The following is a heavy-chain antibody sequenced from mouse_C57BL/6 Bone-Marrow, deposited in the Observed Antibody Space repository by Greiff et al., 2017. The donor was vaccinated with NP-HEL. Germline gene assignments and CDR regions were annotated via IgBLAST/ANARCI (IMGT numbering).Heavy chain of an antibody. J-gene: IGHJ2*01. CDR2: INPNNGGT. V-gene: IGHV1-26*01. CDR3: ARSYGDYDYFDY. CDR1: GYTFTDYY. D-gene: IGHD2-13*01. Sequence: EVQLQQSGPELVKPGASVKISCKASGYTFTDYYMNWVKQSHGKSLEWIGDINPNNGGTSYNQKFKGKATLTVDKSSSTAYMELRSLTSEDSAVYYCARSYGDYDYFDYWGQGTTLTVSS.